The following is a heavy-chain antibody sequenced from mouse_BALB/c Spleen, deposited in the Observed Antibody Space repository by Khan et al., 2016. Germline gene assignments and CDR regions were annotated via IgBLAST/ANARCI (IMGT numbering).Heavy chain of an antibody. D-gene: IGHD2-4*01. CDR1: GFTFSDYY. J-gene: IGHJ3*01. Sequence: EVELVESGGGLVKPGGSLKLSCAASGFTFSDYYMYWVRQTPEKRLEWVATISDGGSYTYYPDSVKVRFTISRDNAKNNLYLQMSSLKSEDTAMYYCAREGLRRGFAYWGQVTLVTVSA. CDR2: ISDGGSYT. CDR3: AREGLRRGFAY. V-gene: IGHV5-4*02.